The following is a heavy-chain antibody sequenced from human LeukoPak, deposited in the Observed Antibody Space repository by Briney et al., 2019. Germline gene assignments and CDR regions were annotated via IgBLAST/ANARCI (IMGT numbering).Heavy chain of an antibody. V-gene: IGHV4-59*01. CDR2: IYYSGTT. Sequence: SETLSLTCTVSGGSISHYYWSWLRQSPGKGLEWIGYIYYSGTTNYNPSLKSRVTISVDTSRNLFSLQLRSVTAADTAVYYCAREDPQTTVPEGMDVWGQGTTVIVSS. CDR1: GGSISHYY. J-gene: IGHJ6*02. CDR3: AREDPQTTVPEGMDV. D-gene: IGHD4-17*01.